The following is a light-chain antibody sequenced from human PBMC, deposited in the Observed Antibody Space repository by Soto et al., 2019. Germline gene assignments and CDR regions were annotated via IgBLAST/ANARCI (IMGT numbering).Light chain of an antibody. CDR3: QHYNRYWT. CDR1: QSITNW. V-gene: IGKV1-5*03. CDR2: KAS. J-gene: IGKJ1*01. Sequence: EIQRTQSPSTLSASVGDRVTITCRASQSITNWLAWYQQKPGKAPNLLIYKASTLESGVPSRFSGSGSGTEFTLTISSLQHDYFATYYCQHYNRYWTFGQGTKVEIK.